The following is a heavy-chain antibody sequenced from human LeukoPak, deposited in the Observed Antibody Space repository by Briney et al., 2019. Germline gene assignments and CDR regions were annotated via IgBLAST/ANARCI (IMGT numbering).Heavy chain of an antibody. V-gene: IGHV4-59*08. Sequence: SETLSLTCTVSGGSISSYYWSWIRQPPGKGLEWIGYIYYSGSTNYNPSLKSRVTISVDTSKNQLSLKLSSVTAADTAVYYCARQKPYYYDSSGYYDAFDIWGQGTMVTVSS. CDR1: GGSISSYY. D-gene: IGHD3-22*01. CDR2: IYYSGST. CDR3: ARQKPYYYDSSGYYDAFDI. J-gene: IGHJ3*02.